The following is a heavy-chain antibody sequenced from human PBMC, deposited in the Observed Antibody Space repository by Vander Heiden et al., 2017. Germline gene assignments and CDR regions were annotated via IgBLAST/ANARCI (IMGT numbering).Heavy chain of an antibody. D-gene: IGHD5-12*01. J-gene: IGHJ6*01. CDR3: TKHIWLVG. CDR1: GFTFSSYW. Sequence: EVQLVESGGGLVQPGGSLRLSCAASGFTFSSYWMAWVRLAPGKGLDWVVNRNQGGIEKYYVDSVKCRSTISRAEAKNSLYLQMNGVGAEDSAVYYCTKHIWLVGWG. CDR2: RNQGGIEK. V-gene: IGHV3-7*01.